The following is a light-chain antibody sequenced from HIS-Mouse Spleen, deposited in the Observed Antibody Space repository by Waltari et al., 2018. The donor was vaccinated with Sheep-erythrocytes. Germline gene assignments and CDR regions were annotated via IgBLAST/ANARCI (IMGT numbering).Light chain of an antibody. CDR1: QSISSW. Sequence: DIQMIQSPSTLSASVGDRVTITCRASQSISSWLAWYQQKPGKDPKLLIYKASSLESGVPSRFSGSGSGTEFTLTISSLQPDDFATYYCQQYNSYPLTFGGGTKVEIK. CDR2: KAS. CDR3: QQYNSYPLT. V-gene: IGKV1-5*03. J-gene: IGKJ4*01.